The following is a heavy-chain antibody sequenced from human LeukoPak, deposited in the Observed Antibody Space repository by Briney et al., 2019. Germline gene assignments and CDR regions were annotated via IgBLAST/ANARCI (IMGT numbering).Heavy chain of an antibody. CDR1: GHSINSYY. CDR2: IHYNGNT. V-gene: IGHV4-59*01. J-gene: IGHJ4*02. D-gene: IGHD3-22*01. Sequence: SETLSLTCSVSGHSINSYYWTWLPQTPGKGLDWLPYIHYNGNTKSNPSLKSRVTRSLDTSKNQFSLKLTSLTAADTAVYYCARGVDSGYPDYWGQGTLVTVSS. CDR3: ARGVDSGYPDY.